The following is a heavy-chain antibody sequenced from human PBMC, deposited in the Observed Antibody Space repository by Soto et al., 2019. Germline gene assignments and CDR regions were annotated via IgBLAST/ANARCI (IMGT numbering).Heavy chain of an antibody. Sequence: QVQLVESGGGVVQPGRSLRLSCAASGFTFSNYGVNWVRQPLGKGLEWVAVISNDGSTQYYADSVKGRFTISRDNSKTTLSLQMNSLRAEDTAVYYCHLDDYGDLWGQGTLVTVSS. V-gene: IGHV3-30*03. D-gene: IGHD3-10*01. CDR3: HLDDYGDL. J-gene: IGHJ5*02. CDR2: ISNDGSTQ. CDR1: GFTFSNYG.